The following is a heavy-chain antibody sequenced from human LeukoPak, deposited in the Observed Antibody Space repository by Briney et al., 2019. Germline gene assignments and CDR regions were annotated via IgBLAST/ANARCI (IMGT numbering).Heavy chain of an antibody. Sequence: PGGSLRLSCAASGFTFSSYAMHWVRQAPGKGLEYVSAISSNGGSTYYANSVKGRFTISRDNSKNTLYLQMGSLRAEDMAVYYCARAHGAYYGSGSYYRSYFDYWGQGTPVTVSS. J-gene: IGHJ4*02. V-gene: IGHV3-64*01. CDR1: GFTFSSYA. D-gene: IGHD3-10*01. CDR2: ISSNGGST. CDR3: ARAHGAYYGSGSYYRSYFDY.